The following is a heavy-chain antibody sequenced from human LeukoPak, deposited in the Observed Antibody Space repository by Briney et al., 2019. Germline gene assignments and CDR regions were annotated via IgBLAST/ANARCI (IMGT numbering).Heavy chain of an antibody. Sequence: GGSLRLSCAASGLTFSTYSMNWVRQAPGKGLEWVSSIDSSSTYIYYADSLKGRFTISRDNAKNSLFLQVNSLRAEDTAVYYCARGLQRITDWYFDLWGRGTLVTVSS. CDR1: GLTFSTYS. V-gene: IGHV3-21*01. D-gene: IGHD1-14*01. J-gene: IGHJ2*01. CDR3: ARGLQRITDWYFDL. CDR2: IDSSSTYI.